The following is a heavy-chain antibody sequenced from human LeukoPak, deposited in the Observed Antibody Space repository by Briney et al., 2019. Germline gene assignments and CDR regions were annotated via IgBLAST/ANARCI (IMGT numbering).Heavy chain of an antibody. CDR3: ARELWYLDY. CDR2: IKEDGSDI. Sequence: PGGSLRLSCAASGFTLTTYSMTWVRQAPGRGLEWVARIKEDGSDIYYVDSVKGRFTISRDNAKNSVYLQMNSLRAEDTAIYYCARELWYLDYWGQGTLVTVSS. V-gene: IGHV3-7*05. D-gene: IGHD2-21*01. CDR1: GFTLTTYS. J-gene: IGHJ4*02.